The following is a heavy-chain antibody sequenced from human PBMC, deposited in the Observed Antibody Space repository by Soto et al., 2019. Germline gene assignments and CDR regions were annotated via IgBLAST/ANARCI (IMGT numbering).Heavy chain of an antibody. CDR2: ISGGGGGGGGGNR. D-gene: IGHD2-15*01. Sequence: EVQLLESGGGLVQPGGSLRLSCTASGFTFSSYRITWVRQAPGKGLEWVSGISGGGGGGGGGNRYYADSMKCRFNVSRDNSKNTVYLQMNSLRPDDTAVYYGATERFCCAAAHCSLAAWGQGTPVTVSS. CDR3: ATERFCCAAAHCSLAA. CDR1: GFTFSSYR. J-gene: IGHJ4*03. V-gene: IGHV3-23*01.